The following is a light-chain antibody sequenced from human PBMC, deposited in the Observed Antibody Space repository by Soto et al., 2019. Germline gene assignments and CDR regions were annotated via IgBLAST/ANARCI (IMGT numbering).Light chain of an antibody. CDR1: QSISSY. CDR3: HQAKSFPIT. V-gene: IGKV1-39*01. J-gene: IGKJ5*01. Sequence: DIEMTLSPSSLSASVLDRVTITFLASQSISSYLTWYQQKPGKAPKLLIYAASSLQSGVPSRLSGSRSGTDFTLTISSLKPEDSPTYYCHQAKSFPITFGQGTRLEIK. CDR2: AAS.